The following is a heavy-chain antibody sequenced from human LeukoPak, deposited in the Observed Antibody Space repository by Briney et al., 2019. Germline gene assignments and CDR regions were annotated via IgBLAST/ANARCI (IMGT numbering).Heavy chain of an antibody. Sequence: SETRSLTCTVSGGSISSYYWSWIRQPAGKGLEWIGRTYTSGSTNYNPSLKSRVTISVDKSKNQFSLKLSSVTAADTAVYYCARGTIFGVVIIGYWGQGTLVTVSS. CDR1: GGSISSYY. CDR3: ARGTIFGVVIIGY. J-gene: IGHJ4*02. D-gene: IGHD3-3*01. CDR2: TYTSGST. V-gene: IGHV4-4*07.